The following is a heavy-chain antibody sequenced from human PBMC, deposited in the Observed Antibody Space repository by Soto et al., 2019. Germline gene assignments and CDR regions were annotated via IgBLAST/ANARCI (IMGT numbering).Heavy chain of an antibody. Sequence: QMQLQESGPGLVKPSQTLSLTCTVSGGSISSGGYYWSWIRQHPGKGLEWIGYIYYSGSTYYNPSLKSRVTISVDTSKNQFSLKLSSVTAADTAVYYCAASSSWAHNWFDPWGQGTLVTVSS. J-gene: IGHJ5*02. V-gene: IGHV4-31*03. CDR3: AASSSWAHNWFDP. CDR1: GGSISSGGYY. CDR2: IYYSGST. D-gene: IGHD6-13*01.